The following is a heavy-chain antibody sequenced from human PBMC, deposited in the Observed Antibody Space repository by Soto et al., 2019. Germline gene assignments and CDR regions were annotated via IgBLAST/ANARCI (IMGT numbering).Heavy chain of an antibody. CDR3: ARLGYDFWSGYLTEFDY. Sequence: PGGSLRLSCAASGFTFSSYWMSWVRQSPGQGLEWVANIKQDGSEKYYVDSVKGRFTISRDNAKNSLYLQMNSLRAEDTAVYYCARLGYDFWSGYLTEFDYWGQGTLVTVSS. V-gene: IGHV3-7*03. CDR2: IKQDGSEK. D-gene: IGHD3-3*01. J-gene: IGHJ4*02. CDR1: GFTFSSYW.